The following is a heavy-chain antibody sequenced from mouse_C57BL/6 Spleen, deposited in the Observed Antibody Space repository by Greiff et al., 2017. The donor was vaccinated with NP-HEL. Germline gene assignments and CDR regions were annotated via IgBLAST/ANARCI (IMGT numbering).Heavy chain of an antibody. CDR2: INPNNGGT. CDR3: ASSIYYGSSSYYAMDY. D-gene: IGHD1-1*01. CDR1: GYTFTDYY. Sequence: EVQLQQSGPELVKPGASVKISCKASGYTFTDYYMNWVKQSHGKSLEWIGDINPNNGGTSYNQKFKGKATLTVDKSSSTAYMELRSLTSEDSAVYYCASSIYYGSSSYYAMDYGGQGTSVTVSS. V-gene: IGHV1-26*01. J-gene: IGHJ4*01.